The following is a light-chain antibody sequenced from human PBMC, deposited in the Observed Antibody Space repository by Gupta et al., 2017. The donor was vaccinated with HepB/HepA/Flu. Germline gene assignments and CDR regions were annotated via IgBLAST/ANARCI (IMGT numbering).Light chain of an antibody. V-gene: IGKV2-28*01. CDR3: MQARQGIT. J-gene: IGKJ4*01. CDR1: QSLLHSNGNTY. CDR2: LGS. Sequence: DIVMTQSPLSLPVTPGEPASISCRSSQSLLHSNGNTYLDWYLQKPGQSPQLLIYLGSNRASGGPDRFSGSGSGTDFTLKISRVEAEDVGVYYCMQARQGITFGGGTKVEIK.